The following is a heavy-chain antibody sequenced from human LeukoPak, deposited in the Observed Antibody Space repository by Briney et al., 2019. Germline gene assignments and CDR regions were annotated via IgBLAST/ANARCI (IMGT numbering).Heavy chain of an antibody. CDR2: ISGSGGST. CDR3: ARDPRGYSYGYRPFYYFDY. Sequence: PGGSLRLSCAASGFTFSSYAMSWVRQAPGKGLEWVSAISGSGGSTYYADSVKGRFTISRDNSKNTLYLQMNSLRDEDTAVYYCARDPRGYSYGYRPFYYFDYWGQGTLVTVSS. J-gene: IGHJ4*02. D-gene: IGHD5-18*01. CDR1: GFTFSSYA. V-gene: IGHV3-23*01.